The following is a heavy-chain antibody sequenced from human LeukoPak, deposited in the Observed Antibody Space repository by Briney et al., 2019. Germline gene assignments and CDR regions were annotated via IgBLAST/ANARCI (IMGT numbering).Heavy chain of an antibody. Sequence: PGGSLRLSCAASGFTLSGFAMAWVRQSPGKGLVWVSRINSDGSITNYADSVKGRFTISRDNAKNTLYLQMSSLRAEDTAVYYCAKIDAYWGQGTLVTVSS. CDR2: INSDGSIT. J-gene: IGHJ4*02. CDR3: AKIDAY. CDR1: GFTLSGFA. V-gene: IGHV3-74*01.